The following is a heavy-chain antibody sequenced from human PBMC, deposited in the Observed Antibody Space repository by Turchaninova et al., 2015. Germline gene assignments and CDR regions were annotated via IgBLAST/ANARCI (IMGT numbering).Heavy chain of an antibody. CDR3: ARGGAAAGMTPHFDY. CDR2: INLSGRT. Sequence: QVQLQQWGAGLLKPSETLSLTCAVYGGSFSGYSWSWIRQPPGTGLGWSGEINLSGRTNYNPSLKSRVTRSVDTSKNQFSLKLSSVTAADTAVYYCARGGAAAGMTPHFDYWGQGTLGTVSS. V-gene: IGHV4-34*01. D-gene: IGHD6-13*01. J-gene: IGHJ4*02. CDR1: GGSFSGYS.